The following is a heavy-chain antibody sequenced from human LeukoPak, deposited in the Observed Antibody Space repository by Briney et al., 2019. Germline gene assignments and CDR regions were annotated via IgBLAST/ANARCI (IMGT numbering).Heavy chain of an antibody. Sequence: SETLSLTCTVSGGSISSYYWSWIRQPPGKGLEWIGYIYYSGSTNYNPSLKSRVTISVDTSKNQFSLKLSSVTAADTAVYYCAGYCSSTSCSTQWGQGTLVTVSS. D-gene: IGHD2-2*01. CDR3: AGYCSSTSCSTQ. CDR2: IYYSGST. J-gene: IGHJ4*02. V-gene: IGHV4-59*01. CDR1: GGSISSYY.